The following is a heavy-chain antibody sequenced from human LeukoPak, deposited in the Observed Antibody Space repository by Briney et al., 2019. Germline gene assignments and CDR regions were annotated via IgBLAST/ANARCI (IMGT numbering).Heavy chain of an antibody. Sequence: ASVKVSCKDSGYTFTSYGISWVRQAPGQGREWRGWISAYNGKRNYAQKLQGKVTMTTDTSTSTAYMELRSLRSDDTAVYYCARPFSGYDSDAFDIWGQGTMVTVSS. D-gene: IGHD5-12*01. J-gene: IGHJ3*02. V-gene: IGHV1-18*01. CDR2: ISAYNGKR. CDR3: ARPFSGYDSDAFDI. CDR1: GYTFTSYG.